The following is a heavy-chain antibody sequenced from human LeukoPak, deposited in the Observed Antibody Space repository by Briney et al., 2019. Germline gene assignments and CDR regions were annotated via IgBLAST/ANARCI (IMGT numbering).Heavy chain of an antibody. CDR2: INTNTGNP. CDR3: ASPYSSSWYVGPPTYYYYGMDV. CDR1: GYTFTSYA. J-gene: IGHJ6*02. Sequence: ASVKVSCKASGYTFTSYAMNWVRQAPGQGLEWMGWINTNTGNPTYAQGFTGRFVFSLDTSVSTAYLQISSLKAEDTAVYYCASPYSSSWYVGPPTYYYYGMDVWGQGTTVTVSS. D-gene: IGHD6-13*01. V-gene: IGHV7-4-1*02.